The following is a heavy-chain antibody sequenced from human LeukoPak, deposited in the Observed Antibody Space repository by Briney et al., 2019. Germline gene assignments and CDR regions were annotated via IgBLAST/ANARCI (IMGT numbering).Heavy chain of an antibody. CDR2: IYYSGST. CDR3: ARAGQQWLGYYFDY. V-gene: IGHV4-59*11. CDR1: GGSISGHY. D-gene: IGHD6-19*01. J-gene: IGHJ4*02. Sequence: SETLSLTCTVSGGSISGHYWTWIRQPPGKGLEGMGYIYYSGSTNYNPSLKSRVTLSVDASKNQFSLKLRSVTAAATDVDYCARAGQQWLGYYFDYWGQGTQVTVSS.